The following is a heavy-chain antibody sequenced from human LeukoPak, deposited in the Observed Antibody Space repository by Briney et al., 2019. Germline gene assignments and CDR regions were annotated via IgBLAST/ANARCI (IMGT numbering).Heavy chain of an antibody. J-gene: IGHJ4*02. CDR3: ARLSSPQQWLVSGLDY. V-gene: IGHV4-39*01. CDR2: IYYSGST. D-gene: IGHD6-19*01. Sequence: SETLSLTCTVSGGSISSSSYYWGWIRQPPGKGLEWIGSIYYSGSTYYNPSLKSRVTISVDTSKNQFSLKLSSVTAADTAVYYCARLSSPQQWLVSGLDYWGQGTLVTVSS. CDR1: GGSISSSSYY.